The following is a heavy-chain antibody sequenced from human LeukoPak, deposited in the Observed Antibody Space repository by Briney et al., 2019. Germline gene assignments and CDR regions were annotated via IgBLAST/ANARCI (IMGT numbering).Heavy chain of an antibody. V-gene: IGHV3-21*01. Sequence: GGSLRLSCAASGFTFSSDSMNWVRQAPGKGLEWVSSISSSSSYIYYADSVKGRFTISRDNAKNSLYLQMNSLRAEDTAVYYCAREIAAAGPYYYYGMDVWGQGTTVTVSS. D-gene: IGHD6-13*01. CDR3: AREIAAAGPYYYYGMDV. CDR2: ISSSSSYI. J-gene: IGHJ6*02. CDR1: GFTFSSDS.